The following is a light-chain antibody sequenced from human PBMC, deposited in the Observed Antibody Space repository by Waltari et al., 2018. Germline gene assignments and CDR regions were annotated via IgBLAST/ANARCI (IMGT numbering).Light chain of an antibody. J-gene: IGLJ2*01. V-gene: IGLV3-25*03. Sequence: SYELTQPPSVSVSPGPTARITCSGDALPKQFAFWYQQKSGQAPVVVIYKDTERPSGIPDRISGSSSGTTVTLTISGAQAEDEADYYCQSGDSSGVVVFGGGTKLTVL. CDR1: ALPKQF. CDR2: KDT. CDR3: QSGDSSGVVV.